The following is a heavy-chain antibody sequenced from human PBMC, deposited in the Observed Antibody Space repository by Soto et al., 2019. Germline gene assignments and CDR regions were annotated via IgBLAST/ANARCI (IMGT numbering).Heavy chain of an antibody. CDR1: GFSLSTSGVA. V-gene: IGHV2-5*02. J-gene: IGHJ4*02. D-gene: IGHD3-3*01. CDR2: SFWDDDK. Sequence: SGPTLVNPPQTLTLTCTFSGFSLSTSGVAGGWICEWPRKAPEWLAFSFWDDDKRHSPSLENRLTITKDTSKNQVVLTMTNMDPVDTATYYCARIFDFWSGYYFSYWGRGTLVTVSS. CDR3: ARIFDFWSGYYFSY.